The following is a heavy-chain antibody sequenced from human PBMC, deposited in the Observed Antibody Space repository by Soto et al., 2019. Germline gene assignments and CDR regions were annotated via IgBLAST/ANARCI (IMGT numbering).Heavy chain of an antibody. Sequence: PGGSLRLSCAASGFTFSSYGMHWVRQAPGKGLEWVAVISYDGSNKYYADSVKGRFTISRDNSKNTLYLQMNSLRAEDTAVYYCAKTLAAYCGCDCYSGYYYGMDVLGQGTTVTVSS. D-gene: IGHD2-21*02. CDR3: AKTLAAYCGCDCYSGYYYGMDV. CDR1: GFTFSSYG. V-gene: IGHV3-30*18. CDR2: ISYDGSNK. J-gene: IGHJ6*02.